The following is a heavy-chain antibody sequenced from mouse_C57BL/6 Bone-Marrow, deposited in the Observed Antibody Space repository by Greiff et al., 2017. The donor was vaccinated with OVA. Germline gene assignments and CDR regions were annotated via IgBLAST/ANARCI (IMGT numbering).Heavy chain of an antibody. Sequence: QVQLQQPGAELVMPGASVKLSCKASGYTFTSYWMHWVKQRPGQGLEWIGEIDPSDSYTNYNQKFKGKSTLTVDKSSSTAYMQLSSLTSEDSAVDYCARSDYEPFDYWGQGTTLTVSS. D-gene: IGHD2-4*01. CDR2: IDPSDSYT. V-gene: IGHV1-69*01. CDR1: GYTFTSYW. CDR3: ARSDYEPFDY. J-gene: IGHJ2*01.